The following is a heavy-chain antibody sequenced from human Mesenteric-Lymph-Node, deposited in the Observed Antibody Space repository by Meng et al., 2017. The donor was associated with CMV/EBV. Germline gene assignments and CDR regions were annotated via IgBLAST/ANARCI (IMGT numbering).Heavy chain of an antibody. V-gene: IGHV4-31*02. J-gene: IGHJ5*02. Sequence: SGDSISSGNYYWTWIRQHPGKGLEWIGYIYHSGNTYYNPSLKSRVTISVDTSKNHFSLNLNSVTAADTAVYYCARRDYRDLENWFDPWGQGTLVTVSS. CDR1: GDSISSGNYY. CDR3: ARRDYRDLENWFDP. D-gene: IGHD4-17*01. CDR2: IYHSGNT.